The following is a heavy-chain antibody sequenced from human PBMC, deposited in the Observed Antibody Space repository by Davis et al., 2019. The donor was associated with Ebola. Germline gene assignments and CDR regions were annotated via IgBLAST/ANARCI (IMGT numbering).Heavy chain of an antibody. Sequence: AASVTVSCKASGYTFTSYYMHWVRQAPGQGLEWMGIINPSGGSTSYAQKFQGRVTMTRDTSTSTVYMELSSLRSEDTAVYYCAREEITIFGVVTPTGYYYYYYGMDVWGKGTTVTVSS. CDR2: INPSGGST. V-gene: IGHV1-46*01. CDR1: GYTFTSYY. CDR3: AREEITIFGVVTPTGYYYYYYGMDV. D-gene: IGHD3-3*01. J-gene: IGHJ6*04.